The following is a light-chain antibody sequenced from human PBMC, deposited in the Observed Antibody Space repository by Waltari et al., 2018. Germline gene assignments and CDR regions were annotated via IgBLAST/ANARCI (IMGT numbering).Light chain of an antibody. V-gene: IGLV1-44*01. CDR1: SSNIGSNI. Sequence: QSVLTQPPSASGTPGQRVTISCSGGSSNIGSNIVNWYKQVPGTAPQLLIYSNDPRPSGVPYRFSGSKSGTSASLAISGLQSDDEADYYCAAWDDSLHAVLFGGGTKLTAL. CDR2: SND. CDR3: AAWDDSLHAVL. J-gene: IGLJ2*01.